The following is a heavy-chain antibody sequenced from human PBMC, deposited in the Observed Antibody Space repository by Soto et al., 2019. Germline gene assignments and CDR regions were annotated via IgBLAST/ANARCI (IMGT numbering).Heavy chain of an antibody. J-gene: IGHJ6*03. CDR1: GFTFSDYY. CDR3: ARVLDDFWSGYQNMDV. V-gene: IGHV3-11*01. D-gene: IGHD3-3*01. CDR2: ISSSGSTI. Sequence: QVQLVESGGGLAKPGGSLRLSCAASGFTFSDYYMSWIRQAPGKGLEWVSYISSSGSTIYYANSVKGRFTISRDNAKNSLYLQMNSLRAEDTAVYYCARVLDDFWSGYQNMDVWGKGTTVTVSS.